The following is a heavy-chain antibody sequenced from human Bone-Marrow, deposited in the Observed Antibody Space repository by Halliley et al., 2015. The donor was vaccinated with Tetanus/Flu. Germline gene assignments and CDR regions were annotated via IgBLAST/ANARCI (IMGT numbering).Heavy chain of an antibody. V-gene: IGHV3-11*04. CDR2: ISSSGSTI. Sequence: SLRLSCAASGFTFTDYYMSWIRQAPGKGLEWLSYISSSGSTIVYADSVKGRFTISRDNAKNSLFLQMNSLSAEDTALYYCARVRSGYDAFDLWGQGTMVTVSS. D-gene: IGHD3-10*01. CDR3: ARVRSGYDAFDL. J-gene: IGHJ3*01. CDR1: GFTFTDYY.